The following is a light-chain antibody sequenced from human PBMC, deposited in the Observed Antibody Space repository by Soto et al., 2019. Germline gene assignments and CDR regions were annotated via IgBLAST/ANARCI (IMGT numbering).Light chain of an antibody. CDR1: SSDVGGYNY. Sequence: QSLLTQPASVSGSPGQSITISCTGTSSDVGGYNYVSWYQQHPGKAPKFMIYDVSSRPSGVSNRFSGSKSGNTASLTISGLQAEDEADHYCCSYTTSNTRQIVFGTGTKVTVL. CDR3: CSYTTSNTRQIV. CDR2: DVS. J-gene: IGLJ1*01. V-gene: IGLV2-14*03.